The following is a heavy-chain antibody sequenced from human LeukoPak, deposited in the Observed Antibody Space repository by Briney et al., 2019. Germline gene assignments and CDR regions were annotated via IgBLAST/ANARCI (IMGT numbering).Heavy chain of an antibody. CDR3: AKDVSELLLDAFDI. D-gene: IGHD2-15*01. CDR1: GFTFSSYE. Sequence: GGSLRLSCAASGFTFSSYEMNWVRQAPGKGLEWVSYISSSGSTIYYADSVKGRFTISRDNAKNSLYLQMNSLRAEDTAVYYCAKDVSELLLDAFDIWGQGTMVTVSS. V-gene: IGHV3-48*03. J-gene: IGHJ3*02. CDR2: ISSSGSTI.